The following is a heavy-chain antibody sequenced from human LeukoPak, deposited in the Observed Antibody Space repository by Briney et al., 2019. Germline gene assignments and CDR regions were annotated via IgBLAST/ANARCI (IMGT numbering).Heavy chain of an antibody. J-gene: IGHJ4*01. CDR2: SSSSDDGK. Sequence: GGSLRPSCTPSGLSVNNSAMSWVRLVPGKGLEWVSASSSSDDGKWYAESVRGRFTIARDTSKNTVYLRMNSLRVEDAGVYYCAKAPVTLCRGAFCYPFDYWGHGTLVTVSS. V-gene: IGHV3-23*01. D-gene: IGHD2-21*01. CDR3: AKAPVTLCRGAFCYPFDY. CDR1: GLSVNNSA.